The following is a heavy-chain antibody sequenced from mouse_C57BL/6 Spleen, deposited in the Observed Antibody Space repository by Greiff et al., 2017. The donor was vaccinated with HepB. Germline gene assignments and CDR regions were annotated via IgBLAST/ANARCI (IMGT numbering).Heavy chain of an antibody. V-gene: IGHV1-82*01. D-gene: IGHD1-1*01. Sequence: VQGVESGPELVKPGASVKISCKASGYAFSSSWMNWVKQRPGKGLEWIGRIYPGDGDTNYNGKFKGKATLTADKSSSTAYMQLSSLTSEDSAVYFCASHYYGSSYKYFDVWGTGTTVTVSS. CDR1: GYAFSSSW. CDR2: IYPGDGDT. J-gene: IGHJ1*03. CDR3: ASHYYGSSYKYFDV.